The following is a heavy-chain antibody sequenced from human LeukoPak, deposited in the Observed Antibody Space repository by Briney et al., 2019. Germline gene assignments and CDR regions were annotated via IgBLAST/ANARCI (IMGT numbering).Heavy chain of an antibody. CDR3: AKEDGSGSYSLTRAPYLDY. Sequence: GGSLRLSCAASGFTFSSYAMSWVRQAPGKGLEWVSAISGSGGSTYYADSVKGRFTISRDNSKNTLYLQMNSLRAEDTAVYYCAKEDGSGSYSLTRAPYLDYWGQGTLVTVSS. CDR2: ISGSGGST. V-gene: IGHV3-23*01. CDR1: GFTFSSYA. D-gene: IGHD3-10*01. J-gene: IGHJ4*02.